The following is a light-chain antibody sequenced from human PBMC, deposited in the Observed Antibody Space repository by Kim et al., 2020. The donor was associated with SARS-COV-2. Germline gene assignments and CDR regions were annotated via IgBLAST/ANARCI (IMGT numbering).Light chain of an antibody. V-gene: IGKV1-5*03. Sequence: DIQMTQSPSTLSASVGDRVTITCRASQTIKTWLAWYQQKPGKAPKLLIYKASTLKSGVPSRFSGSGSGTEFTLTISSLQPDDSASYYCQHYFGYSWKLGQGTKV. J-gene: IGKJ1*01. CDR2: KAS. CDR3: QHYFGYSWK. CDR1: QTIKTW.